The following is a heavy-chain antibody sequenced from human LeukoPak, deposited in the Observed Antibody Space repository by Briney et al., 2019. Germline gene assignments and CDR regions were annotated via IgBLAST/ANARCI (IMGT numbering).Heavy chain of an antibody. CDR3: VQLLDDNPIRWYFGL. V-gene: IGHV3-21*01. D-gene: IGHD1-14*01. Sequence: GGSLRLSCAASGFTFSSYSMNWVRQAPGKGLEWVSSISSSSSYIYYADSVKGRFTISRDNAKNSLYLQMNSLRAEDTAVYYCVQLLDDNPIRWYFGLWGRGTLVTVSS. CDR2: ISSSSSYI. CDR1: GFTFSSYS. J-gene: IGHJ2*01.